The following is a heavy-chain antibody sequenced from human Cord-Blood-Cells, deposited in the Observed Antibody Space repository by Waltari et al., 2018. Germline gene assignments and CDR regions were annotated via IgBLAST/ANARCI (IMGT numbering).Heavy chain of an antibody. V-gene: IGHV1-69*01. CDR2: IIPIFGIA. J-gene: IGHJ3*02. CDR1: GGTFSSYA. D-gene: IGHD3-22*01. CDR3: ASPQVYDSSGYGAFDI. Sequence: QVQLEQSGAEVKKPGSSVKASCKACGGTFSSYAISWVRQAPGQGLEWMGGIIPIFGIANYAQKFQGRVTITADESTSTAYMELSSLRSEDTAVYYCASPQVYDSSGYGAFDIWGQGTMVTVSS.